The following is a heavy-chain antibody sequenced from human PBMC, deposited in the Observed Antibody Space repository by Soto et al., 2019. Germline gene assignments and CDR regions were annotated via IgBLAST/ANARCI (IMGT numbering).Heavy chain of an antibody. CDR3: ARGSTMVRGVREHHFDY. CDR1: GYTFTSYD. CDR2: MNPNSGNT. Sequence: VQLVQSGAEVKKPGASVKVSCKASGYTFTSYDINWVRQATGQGLEWMGWMNPNSGNTGYAQKFQGRVTMTRNTSISTAYMELSSLRSEDTAVYYCARGSTMVRGVREHHFDYWGQGTLVTVSS. J-gene: IGHJ4*02. V-gene: IGHV1-8*01. D-gene: IGHD3-10*01.